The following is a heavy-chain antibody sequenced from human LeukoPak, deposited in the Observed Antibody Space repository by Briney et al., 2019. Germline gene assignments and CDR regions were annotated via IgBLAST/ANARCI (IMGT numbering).Heavy chain of an antibody. CDR2: ISSSGSTI. V-gene: IGHV3-48*03. CDR1: GFTFSSYE. D-gene: IGHD2-2*01. J-gene: IGHJ6*02. CDR3: ARSVVVPAAINSLVYYHGMAV. Sequence: GGSLRLSCAASGFTFSSYEMNWVRQAPGKGLEWVSYISSSGSTIYYADSVKGRFTISRDNARNSLYLQMNSLRAEDTAVYYCARSVVVPAAINSLVYYHGMAVWGQGTTVTVSS.